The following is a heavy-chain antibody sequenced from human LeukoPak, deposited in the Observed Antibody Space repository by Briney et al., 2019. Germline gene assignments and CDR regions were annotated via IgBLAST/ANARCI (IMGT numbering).Heavy chain of an antibody. CDR3: ANPRINYLYYFDY. CDR2: ISGSGGST. J-gene: IGHJ4*02. Sequence: GGSLRLSCAASGFTFSSYAMSWVRQAPGKGLEWVSAISGSGGSTYYADSVKGRSTISRDNSKNTLYLQMNSLRAEDTAVYYCANPRINYLYYFDYWGQGTLVTVSS. D-gene: IGHD2/OR15-2a*01. CDR1: GFTFSSYA. V-gene: IGHV3-23*01.